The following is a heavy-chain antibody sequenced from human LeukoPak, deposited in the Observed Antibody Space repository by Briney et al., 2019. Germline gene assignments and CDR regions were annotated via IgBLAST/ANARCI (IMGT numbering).Heavy chain of an antibody. CDR1: GGSFSGYY. D-gene: IGHD2-15*01. CDR3: ARGGIPPSEDFDY. Sequence: PSETLSLTCAVYGGSFSGYYWSWIRQPPGKGLEWIGEINHSGSTNYNPSLKSRVTISVDTSKNQFSLKLSSVTAADTAVYYCARGGIPPSEDFDYWGQGTLVTVSS. V-gene: IGHV4-34*01. CDR2: INHSGST. J-gene: IGHJ4*02.